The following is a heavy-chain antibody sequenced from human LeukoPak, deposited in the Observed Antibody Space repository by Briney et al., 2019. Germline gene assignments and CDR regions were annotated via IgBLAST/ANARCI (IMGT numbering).Heavy chain of an antibody. CDR3: AREDSSGYDS. CDR2: INPNSGGT. J-gene: IGHJ5*02. V-gene: IGHV1-2*02. D-gene: IGHD3-22*01. Sequence: ASVKVSFKASVYTFTGYYMHWVRQAPGQGGEWMGWINPNSGGTNYAQNFQGRVTMTRDTSISTAYMEVSRLRSDDTAVYYCAREDSSGYDSWGQGTLVTVSS. CDR1: VYTFTGYY.